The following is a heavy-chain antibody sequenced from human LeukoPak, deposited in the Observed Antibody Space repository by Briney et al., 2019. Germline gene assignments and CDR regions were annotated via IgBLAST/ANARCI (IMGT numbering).Heavy chain of an antibody. CDR3: AREPLNIPGIAAAGTRGYFDY. V-gene: IGHV3-64D*06. CDR2: ISSNGGST. J-gene: IGHJ4*02. CDR1: GFTFSSYA. Sequence: GGSLRLSCSASGFTFSSYAMHWVRQAPGKGLEYVSAISSNGGSTYYADSVKGRFTISRDNSKNTLYLQMSSLRAEDTAVYYCAREPLNIPGIAAAGTRGYFDYWGQGTLVTVSS. D-gene: IGHD6-13*01.